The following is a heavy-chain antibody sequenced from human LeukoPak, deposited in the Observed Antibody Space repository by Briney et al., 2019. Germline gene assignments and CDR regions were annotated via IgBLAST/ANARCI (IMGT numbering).Heavy chain of an antibody. J-gene: IGHJ4*02. D-gene: IGHD2-15*01. CDR1: GFTFSDYY. CDR3: ARHYLDGSGHGGY. V-gene: IGHV3-11*01. CDR2: ICSSGRNI. Sequence: AGESLRLSCAASGFTFSDYYMSWIRQAPGKGLEWHSYICSSGRNIYYADSVKGRFTITRDNAKKSMYLQMNSRRVEDTAVYYCARHYLDGSGHGGYWGQGTLVTVSS.